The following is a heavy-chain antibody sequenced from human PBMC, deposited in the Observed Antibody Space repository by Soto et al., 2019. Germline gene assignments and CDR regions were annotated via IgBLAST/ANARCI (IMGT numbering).Heavy chain of an antibody. D-gene: IGHD1-26*01. V-gene: IGHV6-1*01. CDR3: AIFFIVGSRTRCFDY. Sequence: SQTLSLTCAISVDSVSSNSAAWNWIRQSPSRRLEWLGRTYYRSKWYNDYAVSVKSRITINPDTSKNQFSLQLNSVTPEDTAVYYCAIFFIVGSRTRCFDYWGQGTLVTVSS. CDR1: VDSVSSNSAA. J-gene: IGHJ4*02. CDR2: TYYRSKWYN.